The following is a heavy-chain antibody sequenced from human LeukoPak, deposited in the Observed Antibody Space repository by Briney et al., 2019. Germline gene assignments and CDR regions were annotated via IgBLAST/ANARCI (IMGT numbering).Heavy chain of an antibody. V-gene: IGHV3-23*01. CDR2: ISGSGGST. D-gene: IGHD6-13*01. Sequence: GGSLRLSRATSGFIFSTYALSWVRQAPGKGLEWAPSISGSGGSTYHADSVKGRFTISRDSSKNTLYLQMNSLRAEDTAIYYCARVIRAAPGKGYFDYWGQGTLVTVSS. J-gene: IGHJ4*02. CDR3: ARVIRAAPGKGYFDY. CDR1: GFIFSTYA.